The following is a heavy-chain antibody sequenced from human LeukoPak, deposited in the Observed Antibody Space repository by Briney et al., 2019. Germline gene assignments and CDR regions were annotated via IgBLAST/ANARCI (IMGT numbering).Heavy chain of an antibody. J-gene: IGHJ4*02. Sequence: ASVKVSCKASGYTFPANYMHWVRQAPGQGLEWMGWINPNSGGSNCARKFQGRVTMTRETSISTAYMELSRLSSDDTAVYYCARVQVSDDNWGFFDYWGQGTLVTVSS. V-gene: IGHV1-2*02. CDR3: ARVQVSDDNWGFFDY. D-gene: IGHD1-1*01. CDR2: INPNSGGS. CDR1: GYTFPANY.